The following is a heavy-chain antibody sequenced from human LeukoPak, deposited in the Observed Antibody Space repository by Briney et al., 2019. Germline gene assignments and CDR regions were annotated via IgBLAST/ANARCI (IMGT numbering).Heavy chain of an antibody. D-gene: IGHD6-19*01. Sequence: GASVKVSCKASGYTFTSYYIHLVRQAPGQGFEWMAIINPSDGSTTNSQKFQGRVTMTRDTSTSTVYMELSGLRTEDTALYYCAKERIAVAPTSGYMDVWGKGTTVTVSS. J-gene: IGHJ6*03. V-gene: IGHV1-46*01. CDR2: INPSDGST. CDR1: GYTFTSYY. CDR3: AKERIAVAPTSGYMDV.